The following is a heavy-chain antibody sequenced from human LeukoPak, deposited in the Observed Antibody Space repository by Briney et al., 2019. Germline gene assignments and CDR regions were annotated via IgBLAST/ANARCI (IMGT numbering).Heavy chain of an antibody. V-gene: IGHV3-23*01. Sequence: PGGSLRLSCAASGFTFSSYAMSWARQAPGKGLEWVSAIRDSGGNTYYADSVKGRFTISRDNSKNTMYLQMNSLRAEDTAVYYCARENRAVAYYFDYWGQGNLVTVSS. J-gene: IGHJ4*02. CDR2: IRDSGGNT. CDR1: GFTFSSYA. D-gene: IGHD6-19*01. CDR3: ARENRAVAYYFDY.